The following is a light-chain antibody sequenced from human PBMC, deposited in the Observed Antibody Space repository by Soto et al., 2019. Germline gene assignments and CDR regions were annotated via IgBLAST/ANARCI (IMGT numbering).Light chain of an antibody. CDR1: NSDVGSYNL. CDR2: DVT. J-gene: IGLJ1*01. CDR3: FSYAGDSVYV. Sequence: QSVLTQPASVSGSPRQSITISCTGTNSDVGSYNLVSWFQQHPGKAPKLVIYDVTKRPSGVSDRFSGSKSGNTASLTISGLQAEDEADYYCFSYAGDSVYVFGTGTKV. V-gene: IGLV2-23*02.